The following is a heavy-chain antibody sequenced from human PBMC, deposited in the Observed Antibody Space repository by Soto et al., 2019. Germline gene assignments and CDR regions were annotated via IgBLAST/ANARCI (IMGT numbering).Heavy chain of an antibody. Sequence: QVQLVESGGGVVQPGRSLRLSCAVSGFTFSDYDMHWVRQAPGKGLEWVASTSYDGSYKYYADSVKGRFTISRDNSKNPVFLKMNSLRDEDTAVYYCENGLRVSVVTAEFDYWGQGTLVTVSS. CDR2: TSYDGSYK. CDR1: GFTFSDYD. CDR3: ENGLRVSVVTAEFDY. D-gene: IGHD2-21*02. J-gene: IGHJ4*02. V-gene: IGHV3-30*18.